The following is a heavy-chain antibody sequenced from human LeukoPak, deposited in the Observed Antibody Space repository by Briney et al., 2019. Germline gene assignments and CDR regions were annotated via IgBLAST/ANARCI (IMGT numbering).Heavy chain of an antibody. J-gene: IGHJ6*03. D-gene: IGHD5-12*01. Sequence: GGSLRLSCAASGFSFSTYNMNWVRQAPGKELEWVSSITSSGREIFYIDSVKGRFTISRDNAEKSLCLQMDSLRAEDTAVYFCARDPYNGAYGNDYYYYMDAWGKGTTVTVSS. CDR2: ITSSGREI. CDR1: GFSFSTYN. CDR3: ARDPYNGAYGNDYYYYMDA. V-gene: IGHV3-21*01.